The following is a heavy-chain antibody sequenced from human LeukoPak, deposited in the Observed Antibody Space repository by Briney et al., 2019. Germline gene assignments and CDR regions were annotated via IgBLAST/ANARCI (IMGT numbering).Heavy chain of an antibody. CDR3: ARVGYSSSGRFDY. CDR2: IIPIFGTA. Sequence: SVKVSCKASGGTFSSYAISWVRQAPGQGLEWMGGIIPIFGTANYAQKFQGRVTITADESTSTAYMELSSLRSEDTAVYYCARVGYSSSGRFDYWGQGTLVTVSS. D-gene: IGHD6-6*01. V-gene: IGHV1-69*13. J-gene: IGHJ4*02. CDR1: GGTFSSYA.